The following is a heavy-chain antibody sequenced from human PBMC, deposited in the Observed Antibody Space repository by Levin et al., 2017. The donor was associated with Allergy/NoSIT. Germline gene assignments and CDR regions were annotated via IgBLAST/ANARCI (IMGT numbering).Heavy chain of an antibody. CDR2: VNPNTGQT. D-gene: IGHD1-26*01. V-gene: IGHV1-8*01. J-gene: IGHJ5*02. CDR3: ARGGQTGGELLA. Sequence: GASVKVSCKASGYTFSDYDINWVRQSIGQGLEWMGRVNPNTGQTGNAPKFQGRVTMTRDTSISTAYMELTSLTYDDTAVYYCARGGQTGGELLAWGQGTLVTVSS. CDR1: GYTFSDYD.